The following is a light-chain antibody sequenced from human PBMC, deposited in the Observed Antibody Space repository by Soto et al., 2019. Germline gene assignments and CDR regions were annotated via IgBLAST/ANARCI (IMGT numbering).Light chain of an antibody. CDR1: SSDVGGYNY. J-gene: IGLJ2*01. CDR2: DVT. V-gene: IGLV2-14*01. CDR3: SSYTSYSTLVV. Sequence: LTQPASVSGSPGQSITISCTGTSSDVGGYNYVSWYQQHPGKAPKLMIYDVTNRPSGVSNRFSGSKSGNTASLTISGLQAEDEADYYCSSYTSYSTLVVFGGGTKLTVL.